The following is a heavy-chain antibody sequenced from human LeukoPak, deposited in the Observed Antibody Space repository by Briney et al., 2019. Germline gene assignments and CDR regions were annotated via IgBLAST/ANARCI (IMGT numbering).Heavy chain of an antibody. Sequence: PSETLSLTCTVSGGSISSYYWSWIRQPPGRGLEWLGYIYYSGSTKYNASLKSRVTISVDTSKNQFSLKLSSVTAADTAVYYCARGWGYFDYWGQGTLVTVSS. CDR3: ARGWGYFDY. CDR2: IYYSGST. J-gene: IGHJ4*02. CDR1: GGSISSYY. D-gene: IGHD3-16*01. V-gene: IGHV4-59*08.